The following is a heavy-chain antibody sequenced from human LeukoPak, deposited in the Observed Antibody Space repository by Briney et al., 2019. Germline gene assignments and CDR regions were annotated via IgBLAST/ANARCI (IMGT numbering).Heavy chain of an antibody. V-gene: IGHV1-46*01. CDR1: GYTFTSYY. CDR3: ARTSGVVRFLEWLPQGAFDI. Sequence: ASVKVSCKASGYTFTSYYMHWVRQAPGQGLEWMGIINPSGGSTSYAQKFQGRVTMTRDTPTSTAYMELRSLRSDDTAVYYCARTSGVVRFLEWLPQGAFDIWGQGTMVTVSS. J-gene: IGHJ3*02. CDR2: INPSGGST. D-gene: IGHD3-3*01.